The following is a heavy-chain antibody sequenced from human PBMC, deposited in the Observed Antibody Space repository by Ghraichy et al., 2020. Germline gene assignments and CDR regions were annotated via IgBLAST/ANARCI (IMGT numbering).Heavy chain of an antibody. CDR2: IKTKGEAFAR. J-gene: IGHJ4*02. V-gene: IGHV3-73*01. CDR3: FGRVCRDNSCYPESKK. D-gene: IGHD2-15*01. Sequence: GGSLRLSCAASGFTFSFSDIHWVRQASGKGLEWVGRIKTKGEAFARAYSASVSGRFTISRDDSQSTAYLQMNRLQTEDTAVYYCFGRVCRDNSCYPESKKWGPGTLVTVSS. CDR1: GFTFSFSD.